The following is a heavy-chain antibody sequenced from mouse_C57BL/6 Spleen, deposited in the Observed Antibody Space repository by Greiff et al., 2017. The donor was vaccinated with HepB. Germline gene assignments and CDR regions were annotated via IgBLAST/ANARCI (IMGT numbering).Heavy chain of an antibody. CDR2: IYPGDGDT. CDR1: GYAFSSSW. CDR3: ARSVITTVEDYAMDY. D-gene: IGHD1-1*01. J-gene: IGHJ4*01. V-gene: IGHV1-82*01. Sequence: VKLMESGPELVKPGASVKISCKASGYAFSSSWMNWVKQRPGKGLEWIGRIYPGDGDTNYNGKFKGKATLTADKSSSTAYMQLSSLTSEDSAVYFCARSVITTVEDYAMDYWGQGTSVTVSS.